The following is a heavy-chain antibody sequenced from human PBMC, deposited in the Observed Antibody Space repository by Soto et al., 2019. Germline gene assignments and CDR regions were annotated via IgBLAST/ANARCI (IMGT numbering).Heavy chain of an antibody. V-gene: IGHV1-69*02. CDR3: ASHIAVAGTFDY. CDR2: IIPILGIA. CDR1: GGTFSSYT. D-gene: IGHD6-19*01. J-gene: IGHJ4*02. Sequence: QVQLVQSGAEVKKPGSSVKVSCKASGGTFSSYTISWVRQAPGQGLEWMGRIIPILGIANYAQKFQSRVTITADKSTSTAYMELSSLRSEDTAVYYCASHIAVAGTFDYWGQGTLVTVSS.